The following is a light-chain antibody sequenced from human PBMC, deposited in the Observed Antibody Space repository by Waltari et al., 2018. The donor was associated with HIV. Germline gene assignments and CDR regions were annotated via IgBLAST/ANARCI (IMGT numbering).Light chain of an antibody. Sequence: DIQMTQSPSSLSSFVGVRVTITCRASQNIGTYLNWYQHRSGTPPKLLIYAASSLQTGVPSRFSASGSGTDFIFTITSLHPDDLATYYCQQSYSTPPTFGQGPQLELK. CDR2: AAS. V-gene: IGKV1-39*01. CDR1: QNIGTY. CDR3: QQSYSTPPT. J-gene: IGKJ2*01.